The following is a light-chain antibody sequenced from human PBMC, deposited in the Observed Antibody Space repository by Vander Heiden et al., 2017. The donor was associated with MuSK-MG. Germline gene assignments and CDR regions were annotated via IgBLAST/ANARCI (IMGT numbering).Light chain of an antibody. Sequence: DMVMTQSPLSLPVTPGEPASISCRSSQSLLHSNGYNYLDWYLQKPGQSPQLLIYMGSNRASGVPDRFSGSGSGKDFTLKNSRVEAEDVGVYYCMQALQTPSFGQGTKVEIK. V-gene: IGKV2-28*01. CDR3: MQALQTPS. J-gene: IGKJ1*01. CDR2: MGS. CDR1: QSLLHSNGYNY.